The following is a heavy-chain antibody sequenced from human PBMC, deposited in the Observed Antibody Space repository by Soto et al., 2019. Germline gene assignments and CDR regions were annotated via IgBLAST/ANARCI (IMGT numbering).Heavy chain of an antibody. CDR1: GFTFTTYD. V-gene: IGHV3-30*03. CDR2: ISIRGGDE. D-gene: IGHD6-6*01. CDR3: ARGTIVARQHLDY. Sequence: PGGSLRLSCAASGFTFTTYDMNWVRQAPGKGLEWVTVISIRGGDEYYAESVRGRFTISRDDSKNTLYLQMDSLRVEDTAVYYCARGTIVARQHLDYWGQGTLVTVSS. J-gene: IGHJ4*02.